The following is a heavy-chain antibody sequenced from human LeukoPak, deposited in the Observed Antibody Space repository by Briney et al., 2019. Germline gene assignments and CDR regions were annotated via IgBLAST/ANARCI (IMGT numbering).Heavy chain of an antibody. V-gene: IGHV1-18*01. D-gene: IGHD6-13*01. CDR2: ISAYNGNT. CDR3: ARDHRSSSWPWFDP. Sequence: ASVKVSCKASGYTFTSYGISCVRQAPGQGLEWMGWISAYNGNTNYSQKLQGRVTMTTDTSTSTAYMELRRLRSDHTAVYYCARDHRSSSWPWFDPWGQGTLVTVSS. J-gene: IGHJ5*02. CDR1: GYTFTSYG.